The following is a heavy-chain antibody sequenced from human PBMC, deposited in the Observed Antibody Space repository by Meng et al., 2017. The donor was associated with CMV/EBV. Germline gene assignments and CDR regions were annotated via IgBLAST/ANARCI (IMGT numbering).Heavy chain of an antibody. CDR1: GSSISSYY. Sequence: SETLSLTCTVSGSSISSYYWSWIRQPPGNGLEWVGYIYYSGSTNYNPSLKSRVTISVDTSKNQFSLKLSSVTAADTAVYYCASGYYYYGMDVWGQGTTVTVSS. J-gene: IGHJ6*02. CDR3: ASGYYYYGMDV. CDR2: IYYSGST. V-gene: IGHV4-59*01.